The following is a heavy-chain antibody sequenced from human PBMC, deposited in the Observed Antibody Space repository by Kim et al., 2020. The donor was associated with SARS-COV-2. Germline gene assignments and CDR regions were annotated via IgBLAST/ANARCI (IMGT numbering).Heavy chain of an antibody. V-gene: IGHV3-48*03. CDR1: GFTFSSYE. D-gene: IGHD3-10*01. CDR2: ISSSGSTI. Sequence: GGSLRLSCAASGFTFSSYEMNWVRQAPGKGLEWVSYISSSGSTIYYADSVKGRFTISRDNAKNSLYLQMNSLRAEDTAVYYCARNLWLFDYWGQGTLVTVSS. J-gene: IGHJ4*02. CDR3: ARNLWLFDY.